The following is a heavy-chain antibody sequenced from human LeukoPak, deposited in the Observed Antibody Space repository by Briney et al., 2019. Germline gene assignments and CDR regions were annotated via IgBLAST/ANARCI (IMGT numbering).Heavy chain of an antibody. CDR3: ARRVSGDYGYWLDP. D-gene: IGHD4-17*01. J-gene: IGHJ5*02. Sequence: PSETLSLTCSVSAGSISTYFWNWVRQPPGKGLEWIGDIYFSGSTRYNPSLKSRVTISVDTSKNQFSLKLSSVTAADTAVYYCARRVSGDYGYWLDPWGQGTLVTVSS. V-gene: IGHV4-59*08. CDR1: AGSISTYF. CDR2: IYFSGST.